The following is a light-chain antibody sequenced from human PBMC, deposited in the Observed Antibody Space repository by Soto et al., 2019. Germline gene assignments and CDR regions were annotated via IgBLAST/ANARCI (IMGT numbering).Light chain of an antibody. V-gene: IGKV1-39*01. CDR2: AAS. Sequence: DIQMTQSPSSLSASVGDRVTITCRASQSISSFLNWYQQKPGKAPKLLIYAASSLQSGVPSRFSGSGSGTDFTLSISSLQHEDFAVYYCQQYGSSPPYTFGQGTKLEIK. J-gene: IGKJ2*01. CDR1: QSISSF. CDR3: QQYGSSPPYT.